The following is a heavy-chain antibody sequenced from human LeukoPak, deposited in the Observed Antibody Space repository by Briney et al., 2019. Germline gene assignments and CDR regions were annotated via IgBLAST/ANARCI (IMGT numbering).Heavy chain of an antibody. CDR2: IWYDGSNK. D-gene: IGHD2-15*01. J-gene: IGHJ6*02. Sequence: GGSLRLSCAASGFTFSSYGMHWVRQAPGKGLEWVAVIWYDGSNKYYADSVKGRFTISRDNSKNTLYLQMNSLRAEDTAVYYCARMACSGGSCYSWYYYYYGMDVWGQGTTVTVSS. CDR1: GFTFSSYG. V-gene: IGHV3-33*01. CDR3: ARMACSGGSCYSWYYYYYGMDV.